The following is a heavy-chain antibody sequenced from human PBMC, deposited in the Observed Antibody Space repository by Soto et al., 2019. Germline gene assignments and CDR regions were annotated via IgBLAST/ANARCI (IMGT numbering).Heavy chain of an antibody. CDR1: GYTFTSYY. Sequence: GASGKVSCRASGYTFTSYYMHWVRQAPGQGFEWMGIINPSGGSTSYAQKFQGRVTMTRDTSTSTVYMELSSLRSEDTAVYYCARDSSTPGRYYYYYGMDVWGQGTTVTVSS. D-gene: IGHD2-15*01. J-gene: IGHJ6*02. CDR3: ARDSSTPGRYYYYYGMDV. CDR2: INPSGGST. V-gene: IGHV1-46*01.